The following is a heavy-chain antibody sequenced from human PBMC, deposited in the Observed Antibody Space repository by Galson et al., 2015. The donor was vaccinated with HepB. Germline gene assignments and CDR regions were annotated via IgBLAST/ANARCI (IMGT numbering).Heavy chain of an antibody. CDR2: ISSSSSYI. Sequence: SLRLSCAASGFTFSSYSMNWVRQAPGKGLEWVSSISSSSSYIYYADSVKGRFTISRDNAKNSLYLQMSSLRAEDTAVYYCASRGRYSSSWTQNYDAFDIWGQGTMVTVSS. D-gene: IGHD6-13*01. J-gene: IGHJ3*02. V-gene: IGHV3-21*01. CDR3: ASRGRYSSSWTQNYDAFDI. CDR1: GFTFSSYS.